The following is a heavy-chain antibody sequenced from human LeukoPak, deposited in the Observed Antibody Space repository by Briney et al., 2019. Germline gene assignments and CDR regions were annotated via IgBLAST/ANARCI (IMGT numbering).Heavy chain of an antibody. Sequence: GGSLRPSCAASGFTFSSYSMNWVRQAPGKGLEWVSYISSSSSTIYYADSVKGRFTISRDNAKNSLYLQMNSLRAEDTAVYYCAREPYCSGGSCQSYGMDVWGQGTTVTVSS. V-gene: IGHV3-48*01. CDR3: AREPYCSGGSCQSYGMDV. D-gene: IGHD2-15*01. CDR1: GFTFSSYS. J-gene: IGHJ6*02. CDR2: ISSSSSTI.